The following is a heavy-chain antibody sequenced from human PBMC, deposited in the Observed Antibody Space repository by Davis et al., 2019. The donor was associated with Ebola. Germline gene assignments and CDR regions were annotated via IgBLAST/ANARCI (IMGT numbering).Heavy chain of an antibody. D-gene: IGHD6-19*01. J-gene: IGHJ5*02. Sequence: PGGSLRLSCAASGFTFGDYWMTWVRQAPGKGLEWVGKIKYDGSDKYYVDSMKGRFTISRDNAKNSLYLQMNSLTVEDTAIYYCAKDSGWQMSPWGQGTLVIVSS. CDR1: GFTFGDYW. CDR3: AKDSGWQMSP. V-gene: IGHV3-7*01. CDR2: IKYDGSDK.